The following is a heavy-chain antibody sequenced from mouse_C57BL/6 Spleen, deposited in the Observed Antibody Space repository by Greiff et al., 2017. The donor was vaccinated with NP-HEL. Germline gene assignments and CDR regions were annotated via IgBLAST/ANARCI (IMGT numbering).Heavy chain of an antibody. CDR3: ARSRGYAGYAMDY. J-gene: IGHJ4*01. CDR2: INPSNGGT. D-gene: IGHD2-2*01. CDR1: GYTFTSYG. Sequence: QVQLQQPGTELVKPGASVKLSCKASGYTFTSYGMHWVKQRPGQGLEWIGNINPSNGGTNYNEKFKSKATLTVDKSSSTAYMQLSILTSEDSAVYYCARSRGYAGYAMDYWGQGTSDTVSS. V-gene: IGHV1-53*01.